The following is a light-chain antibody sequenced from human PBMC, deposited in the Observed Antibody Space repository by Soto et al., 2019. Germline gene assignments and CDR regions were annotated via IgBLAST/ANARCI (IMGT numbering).Light chain of an antibody. CDR1: QDIASY. V-gene: IGKV1-12*01. Sequence: RVSQSPAAVSVSEGDRVTITCRASQDIASYLAWYQHKPGRTPELLIHGASRLQSGVPARFSGSGSGTDFTLSINSLQPEDFATYYCPQADILPIPFGQGARPAVK. CDR3: PQADILPIP. J-gene: IGKJ5*01. CDR2: GAS.